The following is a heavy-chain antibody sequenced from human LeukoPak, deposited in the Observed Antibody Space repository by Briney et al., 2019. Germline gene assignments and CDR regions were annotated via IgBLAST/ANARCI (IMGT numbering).Heavy chain of an antibody. J-gene: IGHJ4*02. CDR1: GFTFSSYG. Sequence: GGSLRLSCAASGFTFSSYGMHWVRQAPGKGLEWVAVISCDGSNKYYADSVKGRFTISRDNSKNTLYLQMNSLRAEDTAVYYCAKDQCSSTSCYSFDYWGQGTLVTVSS. V-gene: IGHV3-30*18. CDR2: ISCDGSNK. D-gene: IGHD2-2*01. CDR3: AKDQCSSTSCYSFDY.